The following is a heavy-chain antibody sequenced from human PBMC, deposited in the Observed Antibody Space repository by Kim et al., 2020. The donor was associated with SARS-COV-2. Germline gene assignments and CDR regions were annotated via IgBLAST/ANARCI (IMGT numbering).Heavy chain of an antibody. D-gene: IGHD6-13*01. J-gene: IGHJ4*02. CDR1: GGSISSSSYY. V-gene: IGHV4-39*07. CDR3: VLSSSWPYYFDY. CDR2: IYYSGST. Sequence: SETLSLTCTVSGGSISSSSYYWGWIRQPPGKGLEWIGSIYYSGSTYYNPSLKSRVTISVDTSKNQFSLKLSSVTAADTVVYYAVLSSSWPYYFDYWGQGTLVTVSS.